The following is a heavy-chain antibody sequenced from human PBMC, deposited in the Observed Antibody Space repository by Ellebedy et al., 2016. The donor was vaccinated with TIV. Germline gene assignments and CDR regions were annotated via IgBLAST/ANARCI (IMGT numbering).Heavy chain of an antibody. D-gene: IGHD3-10*01. CDR1: GGTFSNYA. V-gene: IGHV1-69*13. J-gene: IGHJ5*02. Sequence: ASVKVSCXASGGTFSNYAISWVRQAPGQGPEWMGAIIPIVGTANYAQKFQDRVTIIADESTRTAYMELSSLRSEDTAVYSCARDFLRAPDGSGTYNNWLDPWGQGTLVTVSS. CDR2: IIPIVGTA. CDR3: ARDFLRAPDGSGTYNNWLDP.